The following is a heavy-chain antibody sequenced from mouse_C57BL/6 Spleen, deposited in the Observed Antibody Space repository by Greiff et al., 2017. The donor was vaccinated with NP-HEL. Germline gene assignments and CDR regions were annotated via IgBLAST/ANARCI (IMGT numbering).Heavy chain of an antibody. CDR3: ARRGRSWYFGV. V-gene: IGHV1-69*01. CDR2: IDPSDSYT. CDR1: GYTFTSYW. Sequence: QVQLQQPGAELVMPGASVKLSCKASGYTFTSYWMHWVKQRPGQGLEWIGEIDPSDSYTNYNQKFKGKSTLTVDKSSSTAYMQLSSLTSEDSAVYYCARRGRSWYFGVWGTGTTVTVSS. J-gene: IGHJ1*03. D-gene: IGHD3-3*01.